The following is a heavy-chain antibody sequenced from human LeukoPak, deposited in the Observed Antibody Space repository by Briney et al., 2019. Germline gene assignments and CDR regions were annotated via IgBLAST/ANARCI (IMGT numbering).Heavy chain of an antibody. D-gene: IGHD6-13*01. J-gene: IGHJ4*02. CDR2: ISYDGSNK. Sequence: GGSLRLSCAASGFTVSSNYMSWVRQAPGKGLEWVAVISYDGSNKYYADSVKGRFTISRDNSKNTLYLQMNSLRAEDAAVYYCAREGDSSSWYGGGFDYWGQGTLVTVSS. CDR1: GFTVSSNY. V-gene: IGHV3-30-3*01. CDR3: AREGDSSSWYGGGFDY.